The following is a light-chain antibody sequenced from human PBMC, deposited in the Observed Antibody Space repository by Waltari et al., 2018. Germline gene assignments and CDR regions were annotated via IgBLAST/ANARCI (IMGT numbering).Light chain of an antibody. CDR2: WAS. V-gene: IGKV4-1*01. Sequence: DIVMTQSPDSLAMSLGERATINCKSSQSVLYSANKKNHLAWYQQKPGQSPKLLIYWASTRESGVPDRFSGSGSGTDVTLTISSLQAEDVAVYYCQQYYATPRTFGPGTKVDIK. J-gene: IGKJ3*01. CDR3: QQYYATPRT. CDR1: QSVLYSANKKNH.